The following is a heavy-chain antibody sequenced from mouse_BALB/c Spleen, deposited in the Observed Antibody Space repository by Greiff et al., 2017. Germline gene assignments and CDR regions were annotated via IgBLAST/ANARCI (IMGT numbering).Heavy chain of an antibody. CDR1: GFTFSNYW. CDR3: TRRRAGY. J-gene: IGHJ2*01. Sequence: VQLKESGGGLVQPGGSMKLSCVASGFTFSNYWMNWVRQSPEKGLEWVAEIRLKSNNYATHYAVSGKGRFTISRDDSKSSVYLQMNNLRAEDTGIYYCTRRRAGYWGQGTTLTVSS. CDR2: IRLKSNNYAT. V-gene: IGHV6-6*02.